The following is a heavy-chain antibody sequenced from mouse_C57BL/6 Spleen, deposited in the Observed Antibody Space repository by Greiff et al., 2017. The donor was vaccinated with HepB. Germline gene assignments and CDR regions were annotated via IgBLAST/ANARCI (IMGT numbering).Heavy chain of an antibody. CDR3: ARREDYDAWFAY. V-gene: IGHV1-80*01. Sequence: SGAELVKPGASVKISCKASGYAFSSYWMNWVKQRPGKGLEWIGQIYPGDGDTNYNGKFKGKATLTSDKSSSTAYMQLSSLTSEDSAVYFCARREDYDAWFAYWGQGTLVTVSA. J-gene: IGHJ3*01. D-gene: IGHD2-4*01. CDR1: GYAFSSYW. CDR2: IYPGDGDT.